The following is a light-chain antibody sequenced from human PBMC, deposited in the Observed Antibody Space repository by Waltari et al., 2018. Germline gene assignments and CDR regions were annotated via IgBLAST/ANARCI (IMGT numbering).Light chain of an antibody. J-gene: IGLJ2*01. V-gene: IGLV1-40*01. Sequence: SVLTQPPSVSGAPGQRVTISCTGSSSNIAATYGLNWYQHLPGTAPKLLIFGDTNRPSGVPDRFSGSKSGTSASLAITGLQAEDEADYYCQSYDRSLSASIFGGGTKLIVL. CDR2: GDT. CDR3: QSYDRSLSASI. CDR1: SSNIAATYG.